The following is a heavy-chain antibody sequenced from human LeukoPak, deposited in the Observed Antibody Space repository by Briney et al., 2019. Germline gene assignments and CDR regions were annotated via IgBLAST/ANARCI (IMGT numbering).Heavy chain of an antibody. Sequence: ASVKVSCKASGYTFTSYDINWVRQATGQGLEWMGWMNPNSGNTGYAQKFQGRITITRNIPINTAYMELSSLRSEDTAVYYCARGRAAAGYNWFDPWGQGALVTVSS. V-gene: IGHV1-8*03. CDR3: ARGRAAAGYNWFDP. CDR1: GYTFTSYD. D-gene: IGHD6-13*01. J-gene: IGHJ5*02. CDR2: MNPNSGNT.